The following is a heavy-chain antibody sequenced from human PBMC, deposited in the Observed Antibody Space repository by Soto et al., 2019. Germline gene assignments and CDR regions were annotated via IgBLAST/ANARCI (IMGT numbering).Heavy chain of an antibody. CDR2: VSWNSEIV. Sequence: EVQLVESGGGLVQPGRSLRLSCEASGFKFGDYAMHWVRQAPGKGLEWVSGVSWNSEIVGYADSVKGRFTISRDNAKNSLYREMNSLRTEDTALYYCEKDRVPCGGTKCSSLYYYYGTDVWGQGTPVTVSS. J-gene: IGHJ6*02. CDR1: GFKFGDYA. CDR3: EKDRVPCGGTKCSSLYYYYGTDV. D-gene: IGHD2-21*01. V-gene: IGHV3-9*01.